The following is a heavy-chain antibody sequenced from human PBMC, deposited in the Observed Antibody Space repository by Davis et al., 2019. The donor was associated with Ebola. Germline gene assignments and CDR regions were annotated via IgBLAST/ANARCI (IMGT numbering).Heavy chain of an antibody. D-gene: IGHD3-22*01. CDR2: ISAYNGNT. V-gene: IGHV1-18*01. J-gene: IGHJ3*02. CDR3: ARVGKYYGSGGYFNDAFDM. Sequence: AASVKVSCKASGYTFTSYGISWVRQAPGQGLEWMGWISAYNGNTNYAQNLQGRVTMTTDTSTRTASMELRSLRSDDTAVYYCARVGKYYGSGGYFNDAFDMWGQGTMVIVSS. CDR1: GYTFTSYG.